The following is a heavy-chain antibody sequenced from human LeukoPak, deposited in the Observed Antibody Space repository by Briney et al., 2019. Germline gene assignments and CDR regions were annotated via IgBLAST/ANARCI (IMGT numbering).Heavy chain of an antibody. J-gene: IGHJ4*02. V-gene: IGHV4-34*01. CDR1: GGSFSGYY. CDR3: ARSVGYSSSWYDY. Sequence: PSETLSLTCAVYGGSFSGYYWSWIRQPPGKGLEWIGEINHSGSTNYNPSLKSRVTISVDTSKNQFSLKLSPVTAADTAVYYCARSVGYSSSWYDYWGQGTLVTVSS. D-gene: IGHD6-13*01. CDR2: INHSGST.